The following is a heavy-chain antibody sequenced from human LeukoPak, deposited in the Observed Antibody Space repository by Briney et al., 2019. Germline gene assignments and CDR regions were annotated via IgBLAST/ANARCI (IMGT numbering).Heavy chain of an antibody. CDR1: GFTVSSNY. J-gene: IGHJ4*02. Sequence: GGSLRLSCAASGFTVSSNYMSWVRQAPGKGLEWVSVIYSGGSTYYADSVKGRFTISRDKSKNTLYQQMNSLRAEDTAVYYCAKDRITIFGVVIIPGTFDYWGQGTLVTVSS. CDR3: AKDRITIFGVVIIPGTFDY. CDR2: IYSGGST. D-gene: IGHD3-3*01. V-gene: IGHV3-53*01.